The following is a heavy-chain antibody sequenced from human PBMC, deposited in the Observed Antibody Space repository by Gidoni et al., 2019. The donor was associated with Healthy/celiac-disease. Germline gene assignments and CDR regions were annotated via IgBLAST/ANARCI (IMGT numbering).Heavy chain of an antibody. J-gene: IGHJ6*02. D-gene: IGHD2-21*02. CDR2: IIPIFGTA. V-gene: IGHV1-69*12. Sequence: QVQLVQSGADVTKPGSSVKVSCKASGGTFSSYAISGVRQAPGQGLEWMGGIIPIFGTANYAQKFQGRVTITADESTSTAYMELSSLRSEDTAVYYCARDKDCGGDCYTYGMDVWGQGTTVTVSS. CDR1: GGTFSSYA. CDR3: ARDKDCGGDCYTYGMDV.